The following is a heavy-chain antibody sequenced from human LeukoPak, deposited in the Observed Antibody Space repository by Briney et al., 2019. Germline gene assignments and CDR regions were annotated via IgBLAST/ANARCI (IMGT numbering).Heavy chain of an antibody. CDR2: IKRRSDGGTA. CDR3: TTVTDGASDY. D-gene: IGHD3-10*01. CDR1: GFTFINAW. J-gene: IGHJ4*02. V-gene: IGHV3-15*01. Sequence: GGSLRLSCAASGFTFINAWMSWVRQAPGKGLEWVGRIKRRSDGGTADCAAPMKGRFTTSRDDSKNTLYLQMNSLKTEDTAVYYCTTVTDGASDYWGQGTLVTVSS.